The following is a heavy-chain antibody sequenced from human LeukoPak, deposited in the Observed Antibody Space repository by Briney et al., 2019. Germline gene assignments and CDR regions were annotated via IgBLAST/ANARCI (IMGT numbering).Heavy chain of an antibody. CDR3: ARNSRDGDNWEYHYFDY. V-gene: IGHV4-59*08. D-gene: IGHD5-24*01. CDR2: IPNSGRT. J-gene: IGHJ4*02. Sequence: KTSETLSLTCSVSGGSVSSYYWSWIRQSPRKGLEWIGYIPNSGRTNYNPSLKSRVTMSVDTSKNQFSLKLSSVTAADTAVYYCARNSRDGDNWEYHYFDYWGQGTLVTVSS. CDR1: GGSVSSYY.